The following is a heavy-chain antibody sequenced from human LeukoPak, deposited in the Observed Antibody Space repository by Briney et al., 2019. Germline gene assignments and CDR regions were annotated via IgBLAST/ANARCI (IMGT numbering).Heavy chain of an antibody. Sequence: ASVKVSCKASGGTFSSYAISWVRQAPGQGLEWMGRIIPIFGTANYAQKFQGRVTITADKSTSTAYMELSSLRSEDTAVYYCASGSGGRYGPFDYWGQGTLVTVSS. CDR1: GGTFSSYA. CDR2: IIPIFGTA. D-gene: IGHD1-1*01. CDR3: ASGSGGRYGPFDY. J-gene: IGHJ4*02. V-gene: IGHV1-69*06.